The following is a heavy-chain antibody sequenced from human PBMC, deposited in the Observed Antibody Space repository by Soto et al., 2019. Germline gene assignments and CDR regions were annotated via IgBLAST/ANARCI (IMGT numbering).Heavy chain of an antibody. D-gene: IGHD2-2*01. CDR2: IFYSGST. CDR1: GGSTSTSRSY. J-gene: IGHJ4*02. Sequence: ETLSLTCSVSGGSTSTSRSYWAWIRQPPGKGLEWLANIFYSGSTFYNPSLASRVSVSVDTSKNEFSLKLSSVTAADTAVYYCARGRRYCSSTSCYPFDYWGQGTLVTVSS. V-gene: IGHV4-39*01. CDR3: ARGRRYCSSTSCYPFDY.